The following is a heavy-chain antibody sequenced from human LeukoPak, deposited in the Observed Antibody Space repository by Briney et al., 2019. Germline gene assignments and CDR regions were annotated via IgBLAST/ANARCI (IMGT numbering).Heavy chain of an antibody. CDR3: ATYNYYDSSGYYYFDY. CDR2: FDPEDGET. V-gene: IGHV1-24*01. Sequence: ASVKVSCKVSGYTLTELSMHWVRQAPGKGLEWMGGFDPEDGETIYAQKFHGRVTMTEDTSTDTAYMELSSLRSEDTAVYYCATYNYYDSSGYYYFDYWGQGTLVTVSS. CDR1: GYTLTELS. D-gene: IGHD3-22*01. J-gene: IGHJ4*02.